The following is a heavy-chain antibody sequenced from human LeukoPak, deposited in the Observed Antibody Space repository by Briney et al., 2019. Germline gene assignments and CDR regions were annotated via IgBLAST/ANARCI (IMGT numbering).Heavy chain of an antibody. J-gene: IGHJ4*02. V-gene: IGHV3-20*04. CDR2: INWNGGST. D-gene: IGHD3-22*01. Sequence: GSLRLSCAASGFTFDDYGMSWVRQAPGKGLEWVSGINWNGGSTGYADSVKGRFTISRDNAKNSLYLQMNSLRAEDTAVYYCARETDYYDSSGYLTSDYWGQGTLVTVSS. CDR1: GFTFDDYG. CDR3: ARETDYYDSSGYLTSDY.